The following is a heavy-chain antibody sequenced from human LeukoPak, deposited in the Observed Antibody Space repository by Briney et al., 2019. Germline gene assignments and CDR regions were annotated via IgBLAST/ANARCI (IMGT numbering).Heavy chain of an antibody. CDR3: ASLSIAAPLDY. Sequence: ASVKVSCKASGYSFSGHGITWVRQAPGQGLEWMGWISAYNGNTKYAQNLQGRVTMTTDISTSTAYMELRSLRSDDTAVYYCASLSIAAPLDYWGQGTLVTVSS. V-gene: IGHV1-18*01. D-gene: IGHD6-6*01. J-gene: IGHJ4*02. CDR2: ISAYNGNT. CDR1: GYSFSGHG.